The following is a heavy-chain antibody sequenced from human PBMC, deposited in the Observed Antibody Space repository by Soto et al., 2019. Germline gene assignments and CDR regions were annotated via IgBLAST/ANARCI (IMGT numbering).Heavy chain of an antibody. CDR2: INPNSGGT. D-gene: IGHD6-13*01. CDR3: ARVAAAGTALFDY. CDR1: GYTFTGYY. J-gene: IGHJ4*02. V-gene: IGHV1-2*04. Sequence: QVQLVQSGAEVKKPGASVKVSCKASGYTFTGYYMHWVRQAPGRGLEWMGWINPNSGGTNYAQKFQGWVTMTRDTSISTAYMELSRLRSDDTAVYYCARVAAAGTALFDYWGQGTLVTVSS.